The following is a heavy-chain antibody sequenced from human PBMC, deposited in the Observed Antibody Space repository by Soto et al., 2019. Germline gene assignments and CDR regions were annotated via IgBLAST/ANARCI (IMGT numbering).Heavy chain of an antibody. CDR1: GGSISSSNW. CDR3: ARVSGSYYYGMDV. J-gene: IGHJ6*02. D-gene: IGHD1-26*01. CDR2: IYHSGST. Sequence: QVQLQESGPGLVKPSGTLSLACAVSGGSISSSNWWSWVRQRPGKGLEWIGEIYHSGSTNYNPSLKSRVTISVDKSKNQFSLKLTSVTAADTAVYYCARVSGSYYYGMDVWGQGTTVTVSS. V-gene: IGHV4-4*02.